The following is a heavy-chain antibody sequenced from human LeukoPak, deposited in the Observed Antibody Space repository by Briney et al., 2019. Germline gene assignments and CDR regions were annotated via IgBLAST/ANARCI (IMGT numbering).Heavy chain of an antibody. D-gene: IGHD3-10*01. CDR2: ISSSSSYI. CDR1: GFTFSSYS. Sequence: GGSLRLSCAASGFTFSSYSMNWVRRAPGKGLEWVSSISSSSSYIYYADSVKGRFTISRDNAKNSLYLQMNSLRAEDTAVYYCARGGIWFGEQRFDYWGQGTLVTVSS. J-gene: IGHJ4*02. V-gene: IGHV3-21*01. CDR3: ARGGIWFGEQRFDY.